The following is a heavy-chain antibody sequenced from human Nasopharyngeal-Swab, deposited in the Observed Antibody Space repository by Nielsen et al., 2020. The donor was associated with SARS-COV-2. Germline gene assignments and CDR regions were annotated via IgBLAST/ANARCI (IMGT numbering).Heavy chain of an antibody. CDR1: GGSISSHY. Sequence: SQTLSLACTVSGGSISSHYWSWIRQPPGKGMEWIGYIYYSGSTNYNPSLKRRVTMSVDTSKSQFSLKLSSVTAADTAVYYCAIAVAGTGQYDYWGQGTLVTVSS. D-gene: IGHD6-19*01. CDR2: IYYSGST. J-gene: IGHJ4*02. CDR3: AIAVAGTGQYDY. V-gene: IGHV4-59*11.